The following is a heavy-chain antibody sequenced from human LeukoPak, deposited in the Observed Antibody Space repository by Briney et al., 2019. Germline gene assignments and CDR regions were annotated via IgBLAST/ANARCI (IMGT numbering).Heavy chain of an antibody. CDR2: IHYSVST. D-gene: IGHD3-10*01. CDR3: ARGGYYGSGNDFRFDP. CDR1: GVSISSYY. V-gene: IGHV4-59*01. J-gene: IGHJ5*02. Sequence: SETLSLTCTVSGVSISSYYWSWIRQPPGKGLEWIGYIHYSVSTNYNPSLKSRVTISVDTSKNQFSLKLSSVTAADTAVYYCARGGYYGSGNDFRFDPWGQGTLVTVSS.